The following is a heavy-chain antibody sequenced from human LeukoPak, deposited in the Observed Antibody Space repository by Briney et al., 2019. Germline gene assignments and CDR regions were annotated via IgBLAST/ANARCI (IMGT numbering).Heavy chain of an antibody. D-gene: IGHD6-19*01. V-gene: IGHV3-33*01. CDR1: GFTFSSYG. Sequence: GRSLRLSCAASGFTFSSYGMHWVRQAPGKGLEWVAVIWYDGSNKYYADSVKGRFTISRDNSKNTLYLQMNSLRAEDTAVYYCARDEGLYSSGWEAAYWGQGTLVTVSS. CDR2: IWYDGSNK. CDR3: ARDEGLYSSGWEAAY. J-gene: IGHJ4*02.